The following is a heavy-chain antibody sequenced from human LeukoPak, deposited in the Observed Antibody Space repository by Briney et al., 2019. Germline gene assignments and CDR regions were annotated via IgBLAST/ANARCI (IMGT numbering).Heavy chain of an antibody. CDR3: AMYYYYYGMDV. J-gene: IGHJ6*02. D-gene: IGHD2-8*01. V-gene: IGHV4-59*08. Sequence: SETLSLSCAVSGVSISSYYWSWIRQPPGKGLEWVGYIYYGGRTKYNPSLKTRVTISVDTSKNQFSLKLSSVAAADTAVYYCAMYYYYYGMDVWGQGTTVTVSS. CDR2: IYYGGRT. CDR1: GVSISSYY.